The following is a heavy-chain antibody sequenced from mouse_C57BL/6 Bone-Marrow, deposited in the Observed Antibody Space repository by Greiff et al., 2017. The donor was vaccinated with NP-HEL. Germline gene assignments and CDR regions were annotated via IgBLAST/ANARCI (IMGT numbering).Heavy chain of an antibody. Sequence: DVQLQESGPGLVKPSQSLSLTCSVTGYSITSGYYWNWIRQFPGNKLEWMGYISYDGSNNYNPSLKNRISITRDTSKNQFFLKLNSVTTEDTATYYCARRGDYPWYFDVWGTGTTVTVSS. D-gene: IGHD2-4*01. J-gene: IGHJ1*03. CDR1: GYSITSGYY. CDR3: ARRGDYPWYFDV. V-gene: IGHV3-6*01. CDR2: ISYDGSN.